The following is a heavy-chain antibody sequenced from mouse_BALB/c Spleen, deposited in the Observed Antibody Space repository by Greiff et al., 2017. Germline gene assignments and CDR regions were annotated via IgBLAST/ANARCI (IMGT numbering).Heavy chain of an antibody. D-gene: IGHD2-14*01. J-gene: IGHJ4*01. CDR2: IDTSDSYT. CDR1: GYTFTDYW. CDR3: ARDYRYAMDY. V-gene: IGHV1-69*01. Sequence: VQLQQSGAELVMPGASVKMSCKASGYTFTDYWMHWVKQRPGQGLEWIGAIDTSDSYTSYNQKFKGKATLTVDESSSTAYMQLSSLTSEDSAVYYCARDYRYAMDYWGQGTSVTVSS.